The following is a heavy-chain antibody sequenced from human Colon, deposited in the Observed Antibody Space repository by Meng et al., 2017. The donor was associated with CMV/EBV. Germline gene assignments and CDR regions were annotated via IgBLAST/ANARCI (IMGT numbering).Heavy chain of an antibody. CDR1: GFTFSSYA. Sequence: GESLKISCAASGFTFSSYAMHWVRQAPGKGLEWVAVISYDGSNKYYADSVKGRFTISRDNSKNTLYLQMNSLGAEDTAVYYCARVRLGATRDYWGQGTLVTVSS. J-gene: IGHJ4*02. V-gene: IGHV3-30-3*01. D-gene: IGHD1-26*01. CDR2: ISYDGSNK. CDR3: ARVRLGATRDY.